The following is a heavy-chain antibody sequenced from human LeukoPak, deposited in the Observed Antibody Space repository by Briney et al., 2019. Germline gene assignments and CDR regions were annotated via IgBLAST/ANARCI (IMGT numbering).Heavy chain of an antibody. V-gene: IGHV1-69*13. CDR1: GGTFSSYA. J-gene: IGHJ4*02. Sequence: ASVKVSCKASGGTFSSYAISWVRQAPGQGLEWMGGITPIFGTANYAQKFQGRVTITADESTSTAYMELSSLRSEDTAVYYCASARWLQPPLWNWGQGTLVTVSS. D-gene: IGHD5-24*01. CDR2: ITPIFGTA. CDR3: ASARWLQPPLWN.